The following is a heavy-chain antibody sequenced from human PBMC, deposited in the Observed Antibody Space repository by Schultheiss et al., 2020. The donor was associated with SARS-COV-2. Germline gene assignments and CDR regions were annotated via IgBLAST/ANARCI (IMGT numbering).Heavy chain of an antibody. Sequence: SETLSLTCTVSGGSISSGGNYWGWIRQPPGKGLEWIGYIYYSGSTNYNPSLKSRVTISVDTSKNQFSLKLSSVTAADTAVYYCARSTGGSYAYFDYWGQGTLVTVSS. CDR3: ARSTGGSYAYFDY. CDR1: GGSISSGGNY. D-gene: IGHD1-26*01. CDR2: IYYSGST. V-gene: IGHV4-61*05. J-gene: IGHJ4*02.